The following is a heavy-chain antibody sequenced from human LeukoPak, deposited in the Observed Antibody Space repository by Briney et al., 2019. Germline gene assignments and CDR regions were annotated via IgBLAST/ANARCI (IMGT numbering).Heavy chain of an antibody. J-gene: IGHJ4*02. D-gene: IGHD3-3*01. CDR2: SGGSGGST. V-gene: IGHV3-23*01. CDR3: AKDPPEWLPYQYYFDY. CDR1: GFTFSTYC. Sequence: GGSLRLSCAASGFTFSTYCMHGARPAPGQGREWVSASGGSGGSTYYAESVKGRFTISRDNSKNTLYLQMNSLRAEDTAVYYCAKDPPEWLPYQYYFDYWGQGTLVTVSS.